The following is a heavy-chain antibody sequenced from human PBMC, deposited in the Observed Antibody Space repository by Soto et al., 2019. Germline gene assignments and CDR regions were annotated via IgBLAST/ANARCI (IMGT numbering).Heavy chain of an antibody. V-gene: IGHV1-18*04. D-gene: IGHD2-2*01. CDR1: GYTFTDYG. CDR2: ISAYNGNT. J-gene: IGHJ5*02. CDR3: ARVGDIVVVGPWFDP. Sequence: ASVKVSCKGSGYTFTDYGISWVLQAPGQGLEWIGWISAYNGNTNNAQKLQDRVTMTTDSSTSTAYMELRSLRSDDTAVYYCARVGDIVVVGPWFDPWGQGTLVTVSS.